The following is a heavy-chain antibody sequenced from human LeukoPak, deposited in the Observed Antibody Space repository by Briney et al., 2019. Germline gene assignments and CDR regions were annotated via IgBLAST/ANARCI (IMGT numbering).Heavy chain of an antibody. CDR2: INSDGSST. CDR1: GFTFSRYW. J-gene: IGHJ3*02. V-gene: IGHV3-74*01. CDR3: ARGLTIFGVVNDAFDI. Sequence: GGSLRLSCAASGFTFSRYWMHWVRQAPGKGLVWVSLINSDGSSTIYADSVKGRFTISRDNVKNTLYLQMNSLRAEDTAVYYCARGLTIFGVVNDAFDIWGQGTMVTVSS. D-gene: IGHD3-3*01.